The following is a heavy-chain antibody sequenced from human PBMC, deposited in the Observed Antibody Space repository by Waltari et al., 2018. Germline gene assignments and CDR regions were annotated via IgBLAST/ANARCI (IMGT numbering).Heavy chain of an antibody. J-gene: IGHJ4*02. CDR2: INHVGST. CDR3: ARNRGYSSLDY. Sequence: QVQLQESGPGLVKPSETLSLTCVVSGYSISSASYWAWIRQPPGRGLEWIGSINHVGSTYYNPSLKSRATISIDTSQNQFSLKLSSVTAADTAIYYCARNRGYSSLDYWGQGTLVTVSS. V-gene: IGHV4-38-2*01. D-gene: IGHD3-22*01. CDR1: GYSISSASY.